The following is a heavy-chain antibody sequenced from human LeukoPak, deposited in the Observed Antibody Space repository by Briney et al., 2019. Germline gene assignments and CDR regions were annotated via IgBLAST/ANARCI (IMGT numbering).Heavy chain of an antibody. CDR2: IIPILGIA. CDR1: GGTFSSYA. D-gene: IGHD5-24*01. V-gene: IGHV1-69*04. J-gene: IGHJ4*02. CDR3: ASLSDGYNAPFDY. Sequence: SVKVSCKASGGTFSSYAISWVRQAPGQGLEWMGRIIPILGIANYAQKFQGRVTITADKSTSTAYMELSSPRSEDTAVYYCASLSDGYNAPFDYWGQGTLVTVSS.